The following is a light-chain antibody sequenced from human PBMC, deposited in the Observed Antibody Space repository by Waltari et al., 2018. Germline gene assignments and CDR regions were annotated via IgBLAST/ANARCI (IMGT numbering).Light chain of an antibody. CDR1: SSDVGGYNY. CDR2: DVT. V-gene: IGLV2-11*01. J-gene: IGLJ3*02. CDR3: CSYAGSITFWV. Sequence: QSALTQPRSVSGSPGQSVTISCTGTSSDVGGYNYVSWYQHHPGKAPKLIIYDVTKRPSRVPDRFSAYKSDNTASLTISGLQAEDEADYYCCSYAGSITFWVFGGGTKLTVL.